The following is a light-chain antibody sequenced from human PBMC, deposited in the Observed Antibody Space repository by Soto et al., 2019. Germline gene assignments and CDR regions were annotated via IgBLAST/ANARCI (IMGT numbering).Light chain of an antibody. CDR1: QSVRSN. CDR2: GAS. J-gene: IGKJ1*01. CDR3: QQDNNWPRT. V-gene: IGKV3-15*01. Sequence: EIVMTQSPATLSVSPGERATLSCRASQSVRSNLAWYQQKPSQAPRLLIYGASTRATRIPARFSGSGSGTEFTLTISSLQSEDCAVYYRQQDNNWPRTFGQGTKVEIK.